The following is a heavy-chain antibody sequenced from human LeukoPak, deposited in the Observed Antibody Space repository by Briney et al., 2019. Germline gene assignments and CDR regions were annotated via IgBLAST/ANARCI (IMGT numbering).Heavy chain of an antibody. Sequence: ASVRVSCKASGYTFSNFGINWVRQAPGQGLEWMGWISGNNDNPNYGQKFQGRFTVTTDSSTNTAYMELTNLRFDDTAVYYCARDGTSTDDYWGQGTLVTVPS. V-gene: IGHV1-18*01. CDR1: GYTFSNFG. CDR3: ARDGTSTDDY. J-gene: IGHJ4*02. D-gene: IGHD2-2*01. CDR2: ISGNNDNP.